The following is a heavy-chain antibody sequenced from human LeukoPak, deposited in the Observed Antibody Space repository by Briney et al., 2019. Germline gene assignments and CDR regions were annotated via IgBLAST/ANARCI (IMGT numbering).Heavy chain of an antibody. CDR1: GGSISCYY. CDR3: ARLVSAPNPSFDP. Sequence: PSETLSLTSTVSGGSISCYYWSWLRQPAGKGLELIGRIYTSGSTNYNPSLKSRVTMSVDTSKNQFSLKLSSVTAANTAVYYCARLVSAPNPSFDPWGQGTLVTVSS. V-gene: IGHV4-4*07. CDR2: IYTSGST. J-gene: IGHJ5*02.